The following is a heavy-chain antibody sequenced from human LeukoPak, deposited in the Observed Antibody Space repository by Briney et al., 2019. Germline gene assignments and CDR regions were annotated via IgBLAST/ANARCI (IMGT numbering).Heavy chain of an antibody. CDR3: ARGKGILHDY. Sequence: PGGSLRLSCAASGFTFSSYAMHWVRQAPGKGLEWVSYISSSSSTIYYADSVKGRFTISRDNAKNSLYLQMNSLRAEDTAVYYCARGKGILHDYRGQGTLVTVSS. CDR1: GFTFSSYA. J-gene: IGHJ4*02. CDR2: ISSSSSTI. D-gene: IGHD1-14*01. V-gene: IGHV3-48*01.